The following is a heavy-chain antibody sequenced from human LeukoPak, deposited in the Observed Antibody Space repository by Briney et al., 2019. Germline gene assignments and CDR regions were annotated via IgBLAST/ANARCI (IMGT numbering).Heavy chain of an antibody. D-gene: IGHD3-10*01. V-gene: IGHV3-15*01. CDR3: TTDRGRPGVYYYMDV. Sequence: GGSLRLSCAASGFTFSNAWMSWVRQAPGKGLEWVGRIKSKTDGGTTDYAAPVKGRFTISRDDSKNTLYLQMNSLKTEDTAVYYCTTDRGRPGVYYYMDVWGKGTTVTVSS. CDR2: IKSKTDGGTT. J-gene: IGHJ6*03. CDR1: GFTFSNAW.